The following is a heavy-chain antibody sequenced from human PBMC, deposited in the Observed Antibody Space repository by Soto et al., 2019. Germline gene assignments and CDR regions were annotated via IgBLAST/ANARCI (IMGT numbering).Heavy chain of an antibody. CDR3: ARDTTVTTPTYFAS. J-gene: IGHJ4*02. Sequence: EVQLVESGGGLVQPGGSLRLSCAASGLTVSNSYMNWVRQAPGERLEWVSILYSDGTTYYADSVKGRFTISRDNSKNTLYLQMHSLRADDTAGYYCARDTTVTTPTYFASWGQGTLVIVSS. CDR2: LYSDGTT. D-gene: IGHD4-17*01. CDR1: GLTVSNSY. V-gene: IGHV3-66*01.